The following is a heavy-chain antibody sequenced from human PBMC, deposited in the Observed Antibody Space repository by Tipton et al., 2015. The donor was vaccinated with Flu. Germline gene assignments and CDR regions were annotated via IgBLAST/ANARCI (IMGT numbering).Heavy chain of an antibody. CDR1: GYSISSGYY. CDR3: ARGRAGIAAAGITDY. CDR2: IYHSGST. V-gene: IGHV4-38-2*02. D-gene: IGHD6-13*01. J-gene: IGHJ4*02. Sequence: LRLSCTVSGYSISSGYYWGWIRQPPGKGLEWIGSIYHSGSTYYNPSLKSRVTISVGTSKNQFSLKLSSVTAADTAVYYCARGRAGIAAAGITDYWGQGTLVTVSS.